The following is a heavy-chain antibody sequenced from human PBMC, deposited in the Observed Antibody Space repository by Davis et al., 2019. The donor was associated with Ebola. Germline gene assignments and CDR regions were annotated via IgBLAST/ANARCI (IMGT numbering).Heavy chain of an antibody. CDR2: IIPIRGIT. Sequence: SVKVSCKASGGTFSSYAINWVRQAPGQGLEWMGRIIPIRGITNYAQKFQGRVTITADKSTSTAFVEVSSLRSEDTAMYYCAYQDNHSGTGYLDFWGQGTLVTVSS. V-gene: IGHV1-69*04. D-gene: IGHD3-9*01. CDR3: AYQDNHSGTGYLDF. CDR1: GGTFSSYA. J-gene: IGHJ4*02.